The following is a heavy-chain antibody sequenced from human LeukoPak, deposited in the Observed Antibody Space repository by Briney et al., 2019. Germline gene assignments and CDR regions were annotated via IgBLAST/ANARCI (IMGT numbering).Heavy chain of an antibody. V-gene: IGHV3-23*01. CDR1: GFTFSSYA. J-gene: IGHJ5*02. D-gene: IGHD1-14*01. CDR3: AKGSRNFLNWFDP. Sequence: GGSLRLSCAASGFTFSSYAMSWVRQAPGKGLEWVSAISGSGGSTYYADSVKGRFAITRDNSKNTLYLQMNSLRAEDTAVYYCAKGSRNFLNWFDPWGQGTLVTVSS. CDR2: ISGSGGST.